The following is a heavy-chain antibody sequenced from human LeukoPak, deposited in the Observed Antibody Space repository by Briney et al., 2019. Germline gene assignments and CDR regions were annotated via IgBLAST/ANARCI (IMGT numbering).Heavy chain of an antibody. CDR2: INAGNGNT. J-gene: IGHJ4*02. D-gene: IGHD1-26*01. CDR3: ARGGVVGAVYDY. CDR1: GYTFTSYA. Sequence: ASVKVSCKASGYTFTSYAMHWVRQAPGQRLEWMGWINAGNGNTKYSQKFQGRVTITRDTSASTAYMELSSLRSEDTAVYYCARGGVVGAVYDYWGQGTLVTVSS. V-gene: IGHV1-3*01.